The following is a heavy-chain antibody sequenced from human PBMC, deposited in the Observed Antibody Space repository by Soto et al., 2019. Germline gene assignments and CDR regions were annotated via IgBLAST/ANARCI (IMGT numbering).Heavy chain of an antibody. J-gene: IGHJ6*02. V-gene: IGHV1-18*01. D-gene: IGHD4-17*01. Sequence: QVQLVQSGAEVNKPGASVKVSCKASGYTFTSYGISWVRQAPGQGLGWMGWISIYNGNTNYAHKLQSRVTMTTVTSPRAAYMELRSLRSDATSVYYCARDVRSHDYGNYYYGMDVWGQGTTVTVSS. CDR1: GYTFTSYG. CDR3: ARDVRSHDYGNYYYGMDV. CDR2: ISIYNGNT.